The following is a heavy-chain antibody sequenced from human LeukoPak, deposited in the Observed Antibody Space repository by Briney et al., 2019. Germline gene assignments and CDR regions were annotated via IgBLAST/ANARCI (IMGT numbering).Heavy chain of an antibody. CDR3: AKSAVPGPPGYMDV. CDR1: GFTFSSSA. J-gene: IGHJ6*03. CDR2: ISGSGGGT. Sequence: GGSLRLSCAASGFTFSSSAMNWVRQAPGKGLEWVSAISGSGGGTYYGDSVKGRFTISRDNSKNTLYLQTNSLRAEDTAVYYCAKSAVPGPPGYMDVWGKGTTVTVSS. D-gene: IGHD3-10*01. V-gene: IGHV3-23*01.